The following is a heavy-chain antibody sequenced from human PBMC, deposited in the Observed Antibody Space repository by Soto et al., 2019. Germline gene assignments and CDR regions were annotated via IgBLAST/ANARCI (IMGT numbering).Heavy chain of an antibody. CDR2: SIPSFGTA. CDR3: ARDRGPSSGYYPYWFDP. Sequence: QVQLVQSGAEVKKPGSSVKVSCKASGGTFSSYAITWVRQAPGQGLEWMGGSIPSFGTANYAQKFQGRVTITADESTSTAYMELSSLRSEDTAVYYCARDRGPSSGYYPYWFDPWGQGTLVTVSS. CDR1: GGTFSSYA. J-gene: IGHJ5*02. V-gene: IGHV1-69*12. D-gene: IGHD3-22*01.